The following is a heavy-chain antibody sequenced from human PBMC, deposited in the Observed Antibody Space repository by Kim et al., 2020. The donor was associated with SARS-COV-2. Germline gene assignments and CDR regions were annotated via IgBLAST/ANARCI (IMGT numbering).Heavy chain of an antibody. CDR2: ISYDGSNK. CDR1: GFTFSSYG. V-gene: IGHV3-30*18. CDR3: AKDCYIAARHNWFDP. Sequence: GGSLRLSCAASGFTFSSYGMHWVRQAPGKGLEWVAVISYDGSNKYYADSVKGRFTISRDNSKNTLYLQMNSLRAEDTAVYYCAKDCYIAARHNWFDPWGQGTLVTVSS. D-gene: IGHD6-6*01. J-gene: IGHJ5*02.